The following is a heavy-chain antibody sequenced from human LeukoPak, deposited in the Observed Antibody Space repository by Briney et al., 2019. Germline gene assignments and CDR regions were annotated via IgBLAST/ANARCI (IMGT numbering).Heavy chain of an antibody. J-gene: IGHJ4*02. D-gene: IGHD6-19*01. CDR2: VYYSGST. CDR1: GRSISSYY. Sequence: SETLSLTCTVSGRSISSYYWSWIRQPPGKGLEWIGYVYYSGSTNYNPSLKSRVTISIDTSKNQFSLKLSSVTAADTAVYYCAREGSGWYYFDYWGQGTLVTVSS. V-gene: IGHV4-59*01. CDR3: AREGSGWYYFDY.